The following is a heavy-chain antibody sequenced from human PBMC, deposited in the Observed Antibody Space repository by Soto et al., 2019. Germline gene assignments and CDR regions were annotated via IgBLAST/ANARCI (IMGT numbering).Heavy chain of an antibody. CDR1: GFIFSSYS. Sequence: QVQLVESGGGVVQPGRSLRLSCAASGFIFSSYSMHWVRQAPGKGLEWVAIISNDGSNKDYVDSVKGRFTISRDSSNNTLSLQMNSLRAEDTAVYYCARDQFLDAFDIWGQGTMGTVSS. V-gene: IGHV3-30-3*01. CDR2: ISNDGSNK. CDR3: ARDQFLDAFDI. J-gene: IGHJ3*02. D-gene: IGHD2-21*01.